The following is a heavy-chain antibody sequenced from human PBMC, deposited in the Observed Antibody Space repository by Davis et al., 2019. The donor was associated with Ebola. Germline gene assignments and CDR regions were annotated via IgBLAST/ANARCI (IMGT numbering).Heavy chain of an antibody. D-gene: IGHD4-17*01. CDR1: GFSFSGSA. V-gene: IGHV3-73*01. J-gene: IGHJ5*01. Sequence: PGGSLRLSCAASGFSFSGSAMYWVRQASGKGLEWVGRIRSKANSYATAYAASVRGRFSISRDDSSNTAYLQMNSLKAEDTAVYYCAARVHDDGDPPLDSWGQGTLVTVSS. CDR2: IRSKANSYAT. CDR3: AARVHDDGDPPLDS.